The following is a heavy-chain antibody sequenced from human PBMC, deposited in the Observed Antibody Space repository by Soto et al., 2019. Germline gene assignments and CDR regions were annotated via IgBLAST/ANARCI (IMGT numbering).Heavy chain of an antibody. CDR3: AALIVAVMYPDY. D-gene: IGHD3-22*01. CDR1: GFTFSSYA. V-gene: IGHV3-23*01. CDR2: ISGSGGRT. Sequence: EVQLLESGGGLVQPGGSLRLSCAASGFTFSSYAMSWVRQAPGKGLEWVSAISGSGGRTYYADSVKGRFTISRDNSKNTLYLLMNSLRAEDTAVYYCAALIVAVMYPDYWGQGTLVTVSS. J-gene: IGHJ4*02.